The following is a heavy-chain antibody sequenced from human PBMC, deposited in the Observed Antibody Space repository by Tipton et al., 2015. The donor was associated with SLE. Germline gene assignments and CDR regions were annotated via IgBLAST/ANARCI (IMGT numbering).Heavy chain of an antibody. V-gene: IGHV3-23*03. CDR2: VYGGGGT. Sequence: SLRLSCAASGFTFSNSAMSWVRQAPGKGLEWVSVVYGGGGTYYADSVKGRFTISRDNSKNTLYLQMNSLRPEDTAVYYCARRAVTNDWYFDLWGRGTLVTVSS. J-gene: IGHJ2*01. CDR3: ARRAVTNDWYFDL. CDR1: GFTFSNSA. D-gene: IGHD4-17*01.